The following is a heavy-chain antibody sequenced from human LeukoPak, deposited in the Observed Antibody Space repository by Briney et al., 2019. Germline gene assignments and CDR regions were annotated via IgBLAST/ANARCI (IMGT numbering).Heavy chain of an antibody. CDR2: ISAYNGNT. CDR1: GYTFTSYG. CDR3: ARRYCSSTSCSYYYYYMDV. V-gene: IGHV1-18*01. D-gene: IGHD2-2*01. J-gene: IGHJ6*03. Sequence: ASVKVSCKASGYTFTSYGISWVRQAPGQGLEWMGWISAYNGNTNYAQKLQGRVTMTTGTSTSTAYMELRSLRSDDTAVYYCARRYCSSTSCSYYYYYMDVWGKGTTVTVSS.